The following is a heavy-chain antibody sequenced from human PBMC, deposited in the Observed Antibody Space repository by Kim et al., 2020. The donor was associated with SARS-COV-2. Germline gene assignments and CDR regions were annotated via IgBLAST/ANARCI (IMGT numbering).Heavy chain of an antibody. CDR3: ARGLGSAEYYGS. Sequence: ASVKVSCKASGYTFTSYLIHWVRQTPGQGREWLGIINSSGGSASYAQKLHGRVTMTRDTSTSTVYMELSNLGSDDTAVYYCARGLGSAEYYGSWGQGTLVAVSS. CDR2: INSSGGSA. V-gene: IGHV1-46*04. J-gene: IGHJ4*02. CDR1: GYTFTSYL. D-gene: IGHD4-17*01.